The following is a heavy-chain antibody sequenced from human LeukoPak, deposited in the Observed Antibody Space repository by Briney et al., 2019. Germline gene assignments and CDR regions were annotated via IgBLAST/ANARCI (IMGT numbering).Heavy chain of an antibody. Sequence: SETLSLTCGVPGGSFSRHYWTWIRQPPGKGLEWIGEINPRGSTNYNPSLESRVTVSADTSRNQLSLSLTSVTAADSAVYFCARGLRQGSAWSWGPKEKSYQYMDVWGTGTTVIVSS. V-gene: IGHV4-34*01. D-gene: IGHD6-19*01. CDR2: INPRGST. CDR3: ARGLRQGSAWSWGPKEKSYQYMDV. CDR1: GGSFSRHY. J-gene: IGHJ6*04.